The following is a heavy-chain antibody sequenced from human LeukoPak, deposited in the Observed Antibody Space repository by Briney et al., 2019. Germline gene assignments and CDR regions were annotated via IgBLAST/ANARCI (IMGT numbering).Heavy chain of an antibody. CDR2: IYYSGST. CDR1: GGSISSSSYY. V-gene: IGHV4-39*07. Sequence: SETLSLTCTVSGGSISSSSYYWGWIRQPPGKGLEWIGSIYYSGSTYYNPSLKSRVTISVDTSKNQFSLKLSSVTAADTAVYYCARTDGSGSYYAYWGQGTLVTVSS. J-gene: IGHJ4*02. CDR3: ARTDGSGSYYAY. D-gene: IGHD3-10*01.